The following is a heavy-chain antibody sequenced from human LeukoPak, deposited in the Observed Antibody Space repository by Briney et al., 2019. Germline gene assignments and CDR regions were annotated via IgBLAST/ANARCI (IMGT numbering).Heavy chain of an antibody. J-gene: IGHJ4*02. CDR3: ARGLYYYDSSALDY. Sequence: PGVSVRLSCAASGFTFSSYWMSWVRQAPGKGLEGVANIKQDGSEKYYVDSVKGRFTISRDNAKNSLYLQMNSLRAEDTAVYYCARGLYYYDSSALDYWGQGTLVTVSS. CDR2: IKQDGSEK. V-gene: IGHV3-7*01. CDR1: GFTFSSYW. D-gene: IGHD3-22*01.